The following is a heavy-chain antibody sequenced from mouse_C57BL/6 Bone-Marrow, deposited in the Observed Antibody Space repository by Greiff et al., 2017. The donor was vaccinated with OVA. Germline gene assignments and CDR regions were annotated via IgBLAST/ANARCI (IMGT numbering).Heavy chain of an antibody. D-gene: IGHD2-1*01. V-gene: IGHV14-4*01. J-gene: IGHJ2*01. CDR3: TSDGIFDS. CDR2: IDPENGDT. Sequence: VQLQQSGAELVRPGASVKLSCTASGFNIKDDYMHWVKQRPEQGLEWIGWIDPENGDTEYASKFQGKATITADTSSNTAYLPLSSLTSEDTAVYNCTSDGIFDSWGQGTTLTVSP. CDR1: GFNIKDDY.